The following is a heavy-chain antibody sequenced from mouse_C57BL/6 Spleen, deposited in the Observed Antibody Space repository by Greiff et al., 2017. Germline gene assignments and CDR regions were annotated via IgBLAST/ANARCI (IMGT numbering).Heavy chain of an antibody. CDR2: IDPETGGT. Sequence: QVQLQQSGAELVRPGASVTLSCKASGYTFTDYEMHWVKQTPVHGLEWIGAIDPETGGTAYNQKFKGKAILTADKSSSTAYMELRSLTSEDSAVYYGTRSETTAPWDWGQGTTLTVSS. CDR3: TRSETTAPWD. D-gene: IGHD1-2*01. V-gene: IGHV1-15*01. J-gene: IGHJ2*01. CDR1: GYTFTDYE.